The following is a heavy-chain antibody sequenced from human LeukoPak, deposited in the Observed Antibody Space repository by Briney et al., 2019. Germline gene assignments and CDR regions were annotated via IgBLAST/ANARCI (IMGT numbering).Heavy chain of an antibody. D-gene: IGHD3/OR15-3a*01. Sequence: PGGSLRLSCAASGFTFSSYEMNWVRQAPGRGLEWVAFMSSSGGTVYYADSVRGRFTLSRDNAKSSLFLYLQMNSLRAEDTAVYYCARTEMSPYYYYGMDVWGQGTTVTVSS. CDR1: GFTFSSYE. J-gene: IGHJ6*02. CDR2: MSSSGGTV. CDR3: ARTEMSPYYYYGMDV. V-gene: IGHV3-48*03.